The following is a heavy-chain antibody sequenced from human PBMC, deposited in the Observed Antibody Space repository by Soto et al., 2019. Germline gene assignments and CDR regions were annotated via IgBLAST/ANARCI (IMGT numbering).Heavy chain of an antibody. CDR1: GGSVSSGSYY. CDR3: ARARIVGATHWFDT. V-gene: IGHV4-61*01. D-gene: IGHD1-26*01. J-gene: IGHJ5*02. CDR2: IYYSGST. Sequence: SETLSLTCTVSGGSVSSGSYYWSWIRQPPGKGLEWIGYIYYSGSTNYNPSLKSRVTISVDTSKNQFSLKLSSVTAADTAVYYCARARIVGATHWFDTWGQGTLVTVSS.